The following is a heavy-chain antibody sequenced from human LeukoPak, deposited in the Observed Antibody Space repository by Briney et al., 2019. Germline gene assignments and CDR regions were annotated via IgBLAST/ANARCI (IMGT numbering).Heavy chain of an antibody. D-gene: IGHD3-10*01. V-gene: IGHV3-9*03. CDR1: GFTFDDYA. Sequence: GGSLRLSCAASGFTFDDYAVHWVRQVPGKGLEWVSGISWKSGSIGYADSVKGRFTISRDNAKNSLYLQMNSLRAEDMALYYCAATDYGSGSYYNLAYWGQGTLVTVSS. CDR3: AATDYGSGSYYNLAY. J-gene: IGHJ4*02. CDR2: ISWKSGSI.